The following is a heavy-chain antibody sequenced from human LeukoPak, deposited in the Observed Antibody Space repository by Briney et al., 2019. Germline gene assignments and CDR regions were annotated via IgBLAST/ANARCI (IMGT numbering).Heavy chain of an antibody. J-gene: IGHJ5*02. D-gene: IGHD6-19*01. V-gene: IGHV4-39*01. Sequence: SETLSLTCTVSGGSISSSSYYWGWIRQPPGKGLEWIGSIYYSGSTYYNPSLKSRVTISVDTSKNQFSLKLSSVTAADTAVYYCAKRDIAVASEDDWFDPWGQGTLVTVSS. CDR3: AKRDIAVASEDDWFDP. CDR2: IYYSGST. CDR1: GGSISSSSYY.